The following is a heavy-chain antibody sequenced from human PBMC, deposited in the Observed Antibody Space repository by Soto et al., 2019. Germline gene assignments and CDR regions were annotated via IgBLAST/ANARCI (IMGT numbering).Heavy chain of an antibody. J-gene: IGHJ6*02. CDR3: ARDDNLGRITIFGVVSEYYYGMDV. CDR1: GFTFSSYG. Sequence: PGGSLRLSCAASGFTFSSYGMHWVRQAPGKGLEWVAVIWYDGSNKYYADSVKGRFTISRDNSKNTLYLQMNSLRAEDTAVYYRARDDNLGRITIFGVVSEYYYGMDVWGQGTTVTVS. D-gene: IGHD3-3*01. V-gene: IGHV3-33*01. CDR2: IWYDGSNK.